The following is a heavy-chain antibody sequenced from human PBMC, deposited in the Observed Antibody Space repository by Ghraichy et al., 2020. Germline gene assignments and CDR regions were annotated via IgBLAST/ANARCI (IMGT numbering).Heavy chain of an antibody. Sequence: SETLSLTCTVSGGSISSSSYYWGWIRQPPGKGLEWIGSIYYSGSTYYNPSLKSRVTISVDTSKNQFSLKLSSVTAADTAVYYCARLAHDYDFWSGYFTTDAFDIWGQGTMVTVSS. J-gene: IGHJ3*02. CDR1: GGSISSSSYY. CDR2: IYYSGST. V-gene: IGHV4-39*01. D-gene: IGHD3-3*01. CDR3: ARLAHDYDFWSGYFTTDAFDI.